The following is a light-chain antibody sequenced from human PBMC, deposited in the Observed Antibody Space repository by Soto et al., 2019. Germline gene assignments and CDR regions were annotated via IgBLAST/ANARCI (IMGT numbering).Light chain of an antibody. CDR2: AAS. J-gene: IGKJ4*01. CDR3: QQYNNLPFT. Sequence: DIQLTQSPSSLSASVGDRVTITCQASQDISNYLTWYQQKPGKAPKLLIYAASNLETGVPSRFSGSGSGTEFTFTISSLQPEDIATYYCQQYNNLPFTFGGGTKVEIK. CDR1: QDISNY. V-gene: IGKV1-33*01.